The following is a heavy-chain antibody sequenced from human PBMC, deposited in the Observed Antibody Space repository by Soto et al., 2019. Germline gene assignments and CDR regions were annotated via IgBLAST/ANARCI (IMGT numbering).Heavy chain of an antibody. D-gene: IGHD5-12*01. CDR3: ARTSGSSGWTALDY. CDR2: ISSSGSTI. V-gene: IGHV3-48*03. Sequence: VGSLRLSCAASGFTFSSYEMNWVRQAPGKGLEWVSYISSSGSTIYYADSVKGRFTISRDNAKNSLYLQMNSLRAEDTAVYYCARTSGSSGWTALDYWGQGTLVTVSS. CDR1: GFTFSSYE. J-gene: IGHJ4*02.